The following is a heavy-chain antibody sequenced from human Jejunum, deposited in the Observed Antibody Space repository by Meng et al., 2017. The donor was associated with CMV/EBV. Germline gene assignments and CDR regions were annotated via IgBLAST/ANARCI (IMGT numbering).Heavy chain of an antibody. CDR2: ISASTTAI. J-gene: IGHJ4*02. CDR3: VRGGSSATLKYFDY. Sequence: GFSFSSYEMKWVRQIPGKGLEWISYISASTTAIYYADSVKGRFTISRDNVKNSLYLLMESLRADDTAIYYCVRGGSSATLKYFDYWGQGALVTVSS. D-gene: IGHD2/OR15-2a*01. V-gene: IGHV3-48*03. CDR1: GFSFSSYE.